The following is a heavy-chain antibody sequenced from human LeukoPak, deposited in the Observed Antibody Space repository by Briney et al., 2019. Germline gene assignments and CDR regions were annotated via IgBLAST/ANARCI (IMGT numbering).Heavy chain of an antibody. CDR3: ARHDGSGSYSFDY. CDR1: GSRFTSYW. J-gene: IGHJ4*02. D-gene: IGHD3-10*01. Sequence: GEPLKIPCKGSGSRFTSYWISWAGQLPGKGLEWMGIIYPGESDTRNSPSFQGQVTISAEKSISTAYLQWSSLKASDTARYYCARHDGSGSYSFDYWGQGTLVTVSS. V-gene: IGHV5-51*01. CDR2: IYPGESDT.